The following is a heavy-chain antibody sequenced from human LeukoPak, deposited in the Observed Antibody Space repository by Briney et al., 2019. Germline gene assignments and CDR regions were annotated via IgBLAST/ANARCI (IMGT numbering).Heavy chain of an antibody. CDR3: AKDSQPQIVGATPSFDY. D-gene: IGHD1-26*01. CDR1: GFTFSNYW. V-gene: IGHV3-7*03. Sequence: HSGGSLRLSCEGSGFTFSNYWMSWVRQAPGKGLEWVANIQQHGSETYYGDSVKGRFTISRDNAKNSLYLQMNSLRAEDMALYYCAKDSQPQIVGATPSFDYWGQGTLVTVSS. CDR2: IQQHGSET. J-gene: IGHJ4*02.